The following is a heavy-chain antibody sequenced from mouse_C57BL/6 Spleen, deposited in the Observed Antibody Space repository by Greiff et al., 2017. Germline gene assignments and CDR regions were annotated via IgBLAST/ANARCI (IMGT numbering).Heavy chain of an antibody. J-gene: IGHJ1*03. CDR2: ISSGGSYT. Sequence: EVHLVESGGDLVKPGGSLKLSCAASGFTFSSYGMSWVRQTPDKRLEWVATISSGGSYTYYPDSVKGRFTISRDNAKNTRYLQMSSLKSEDTAMYYCARECLRTAATCGYWYFGGRGTGTTVTVSS. CDR3: ARECLRTAATCGYWYFGG. CDR1: GFTFSSYG. V-gene: IGHV5-6*01. D-gene: IGHD5-2*01.